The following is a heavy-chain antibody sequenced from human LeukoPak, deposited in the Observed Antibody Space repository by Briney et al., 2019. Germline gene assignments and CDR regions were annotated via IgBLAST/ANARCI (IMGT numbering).Heavy chain of an antibody. CDR1: GYTFSDYH. CDR3: ARPGGSGTAPFDY. CDR2: INPNSGGT. Sequence: ASVKVSCKASGYTFSDYHIHWVRQAPGQGLEWMGWINPNSGGTNFAQKFQDRVAMTRDMSISTAYMELNSLRSDDTAVYYCARPGGSGTAPFDYWGQGTLVTVSS. J-gene: IGHJ4*02. V-gene: IGHV1-2*02. D-gene: IGHD3-16*01.